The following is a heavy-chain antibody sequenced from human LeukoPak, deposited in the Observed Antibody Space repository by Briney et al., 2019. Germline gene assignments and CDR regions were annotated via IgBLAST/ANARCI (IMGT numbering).Heavy chain of an antibody. CDR2: IYPSDSDT. J-gene: IGHJ5*02. D-gene: IGHD5-12*01. CDR1: GYTFSTSW. Sequence: GESLKISCQASGYTFSTSWIGWVRQMPGKGLEWMGIIYPSDSDTRYSPSFQGQVTISADKSINTAYLQWNSLKASDTAMYYCAGVGYIGYESASWGQGTLVTVSS. CDR3: AGVGYIGYESAS. V-gene: IGHV5-51*01.